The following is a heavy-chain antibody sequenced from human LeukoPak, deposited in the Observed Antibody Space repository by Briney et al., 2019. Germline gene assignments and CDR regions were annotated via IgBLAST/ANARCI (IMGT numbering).Heavy chain of an antibody. D-gene: IGHD4-17*01. CDR3: ATDSGDYEPIDY. J-gene: IGHJ4*02. CDR2: ISFDGTNK. Sequence: SGGSLSLSCTASGVSLSNYAMHWVRRPPGGGLEWVAVISFDGTNKYYGDSVEGRFSVSRDNSKNTLYLQMNSLRPDDTAMYYCATDSGDYEPIDYWGQGTLVTVSS. CDR1: GVSLSNYA. V-gene: IGHV3-30*04.